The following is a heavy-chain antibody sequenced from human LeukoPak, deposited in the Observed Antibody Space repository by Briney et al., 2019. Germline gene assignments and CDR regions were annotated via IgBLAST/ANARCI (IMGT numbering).Heavy chain of an antibody. CDR1: GFTFSSYD. D-gene: IGHD1-26*01. CDR2: ISGIGGRT. J-gene: IGHJ3*02. CDR3: AKSRRELMSDDAFDI. Sequence: GGSLRLSCAASGFTFSSYDMSWVRQAPGKGLEWVSGISGIGGRTQYADSVKGRFTISRDNSRTTLYLQMNSLTAEDTVVYYCAKSRRELMSDDAFDIWGQGTMVTVSS. V-gene: IGHV3-23*01.